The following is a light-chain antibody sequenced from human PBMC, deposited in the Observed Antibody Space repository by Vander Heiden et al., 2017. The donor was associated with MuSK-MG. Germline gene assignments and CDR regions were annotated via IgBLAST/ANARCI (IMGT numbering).Light chain of an antibody. J-gene: IGKJ2*02. Sequence: IVMTQSPVTLSVSPGERATLPCRASQTVSTNLAWYQQKPGQAPRLLISGASIRATGIPARFSGSGSGTEFTLTISSLQSEDFAGYYCQQYNNWPSGTFGQGTKLEIK. CDR2: GAS. V-gene: IGKV3-15*01. CDR3: QQYNNWPSGT. CDR1: QTVSTN.